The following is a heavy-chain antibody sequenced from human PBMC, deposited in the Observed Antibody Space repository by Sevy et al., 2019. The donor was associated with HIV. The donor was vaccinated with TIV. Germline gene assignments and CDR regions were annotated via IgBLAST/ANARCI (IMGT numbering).Heavy chain of an antibody. Sequence: GGSLRLSCAASGFTVSSNYMSWVRRAPGKGLEWVSVIYSGGSTYYADSVKGRFTISRDNSKNTLFLQMNTLRAEDTAVYYCARGEIVAAGMFYQYYGMDVWGQGTTVTVSS. J-gene: IGHJ6*02. CDR1: GFTVSSNY. CDR2: IYSGGST. CDR3: ARGEIVAAGMFYQYYGMDV. D-gene: IGHD6-13*01. V-gene: IGHV3-66*01.